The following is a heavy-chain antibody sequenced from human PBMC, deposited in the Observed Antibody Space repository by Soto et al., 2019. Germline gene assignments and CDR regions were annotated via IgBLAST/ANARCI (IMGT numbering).Heavy chain of an antibody. CDR3: AGDWDYYDSSGHTDY. V-gene: IGHV1-18*01. Sequence: ASVKVSCKASGYTFTSYGISWVRQAPGQGLEWMGWISAYNGNTNYAQKLQGRVTMTTDTSTSTAYMELRSLRSDDTAVYYCAGDWDYYDSSGHTDYWGQGTLVTVSS. CDR2: ISAYNGNT. CDR1: GYTFTSYG. D-gene: IGHD3-22*01. J-gene: IGHJ4*02.